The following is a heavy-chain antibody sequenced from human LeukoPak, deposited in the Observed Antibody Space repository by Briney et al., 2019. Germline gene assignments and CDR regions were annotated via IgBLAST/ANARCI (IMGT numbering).Heavy chain of an antibody. J-gene: IGHJ6*03. D-gene: IGHD3-10*01. V-gene: IGHV4-59*01. CDR2: IHYTGST. CDR3: ARVEEGYGSGRRENYYYYYMDV. Sequence: PSETLSLTCTVSGGSISSYYWNWIRQPPGKGLEWIGYIHYTGSTNYNPSLKSRVTISVDTSKNQFSLKLRSVTAADTAVYYCARVEEGYGSGRRENYYYYYMDVWGKGTTVTISS. CDR1: GGSISSYY.